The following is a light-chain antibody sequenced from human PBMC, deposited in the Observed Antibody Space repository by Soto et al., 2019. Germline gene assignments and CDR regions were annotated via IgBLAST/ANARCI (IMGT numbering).Light chain of an antibody. CDR1: RSNIGSNT. J-gene: IGLJ1*01. V-gene: IGLV1-44*01. Sequence: QPVLTQPPSASGTPGQRVTISCSGSRSNIGSNTVHWYQQLPGTAPKLLIHSDNKWPSGVPDRFSGSKSGTSGSLAISGLQSEDEADYYCAAWDNSLNGFVFGTGTKLTVL. CDR2: SDN. CDR3: AAWDNSLNGFV.